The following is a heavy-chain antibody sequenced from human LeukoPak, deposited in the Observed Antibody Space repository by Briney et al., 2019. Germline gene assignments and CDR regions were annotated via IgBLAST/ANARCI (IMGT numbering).Heavy chain of an antibody. D-gene: IGHD3-22*01. CDR2: INQDGSAG. CDR3: ARGSHDISGYRYFFDY. J-gene: IGHJ4*02. V-gene: IGHV3-7*01. Sequence: GGSLRLSCAASGFTFRSFWMSWVRQAPGKGLEWVANINQDGSAGYFVDSVKGRFTISRDNAMTSLYLHMDSLRAEDTGIYFRARGSHDISGYRYFFDYWGQGTLVTVSS. CDR1: GFTFRSFW.